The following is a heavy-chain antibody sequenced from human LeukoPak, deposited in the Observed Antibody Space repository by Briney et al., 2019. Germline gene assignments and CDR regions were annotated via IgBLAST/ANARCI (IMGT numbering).Heavy chain of an antibody. J-gene: IGHJ6*02. V-gene: IGHV3-30*04. CDR2: ISYDGSNK. CDR3: ARDRSNYDYYGMDV. Sequence: PGGSPRLSCAASGFTFSSYAMHWVRQAPGKGLEWVAVISYDGSNKYYADSVKGRFTISRDNSKNTLYLQMNSLRAEDTAVYYCARDRSNYDYYGMDVWGQGTTVTVSS. CDR1: GFTFSSYA.